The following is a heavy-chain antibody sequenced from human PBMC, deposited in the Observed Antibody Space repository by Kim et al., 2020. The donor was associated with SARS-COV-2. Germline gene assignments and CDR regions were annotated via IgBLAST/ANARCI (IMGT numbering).Heavy chain of an antibody. CDR3: AKDKLAIVVVTVHLFDP. CDR1: GFTFSSYA. D-gene: IGHD3-22*01. CDR2: ISGSGGST. V-gene: IGHV3-23*01. J-gene: IGHJ5*02. Sequence: GGSLRLSCAASGFTFSSYAISWVRQAPGKGLEWVSVISGSGGSTYYADSVKGRFTISRDNSKNTLYLQMNSLRAEDTAVYYCAKDKLAIVVVTVHLFDPWGQGTLHTLPS.